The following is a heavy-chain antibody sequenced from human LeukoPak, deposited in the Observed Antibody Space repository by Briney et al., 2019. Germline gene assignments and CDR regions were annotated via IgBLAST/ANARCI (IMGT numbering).Heavy chain of an antibody. Sequence: GGSLRLSCAASGFTFSNYWMTWVRQAPGKGLEWVAFIRYDGSNKYYADSVKGRFTISRDNSKNTLYLQMNSLRAEDTAVYYCAKGPRPQYYYYYYYMDVWGKGTTVTVSS. CDR1: GFTFSNYW. V-gene: IGHV3-30*02. J-gene: IGHJ6*03. CDR3: AKGPRPQYYYYYYYMDV. CDR2: IRYDGSNK.